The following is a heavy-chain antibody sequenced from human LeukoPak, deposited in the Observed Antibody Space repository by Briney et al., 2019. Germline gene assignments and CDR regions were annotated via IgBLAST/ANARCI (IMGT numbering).Heavy chain of an antibody. CDR3: TTDPPIAVAGTAVDY. V-gene: IGHV3-15*01. CDR1: GFTFSSYW. CDR2: IKSKTDGGTT. J-gene: IGHJ4*02. D-gene: IGHD6-19*01. Sequence: GGSLRLSCAASGFTFSSYWMSWVRQAPGKGLEWVGRIKSKTDGGTTDYAAPVKGRFTISRDDSKNTLYLQMNSLKTEDTAVYYCTTDPPIAVAGTAVDYWGQGTLVTVSS.